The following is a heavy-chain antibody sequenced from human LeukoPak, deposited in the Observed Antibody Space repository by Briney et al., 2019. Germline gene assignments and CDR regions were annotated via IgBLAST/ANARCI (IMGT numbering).Heavy chain of an antibody. J-gene: IGHJ5*02. CDR3: ARETAIFGVVTFDP. CDR2: IIPIFGTA. D-gene: IGHD3-3*01. V-gene: IGHV1-69*13. Sequence: SVKVSCKASGGTFSSYAISWVRQAPGQGLEWMGGIIPIFGTANYAQKFQGRVTITADESTSTAYMELSSLRSEDTAVYYCARETAIFGVVTFDPWGQGTLVTVSS. CDR1: GGTFSSYA.